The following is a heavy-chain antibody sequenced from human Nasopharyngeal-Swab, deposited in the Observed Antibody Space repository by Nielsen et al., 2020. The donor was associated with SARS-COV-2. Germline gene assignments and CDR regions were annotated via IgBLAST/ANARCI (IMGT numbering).Heavy chain of an antibody. J-gene: IGHJ4*02. V-gene: IGHV3-23*01. CDR2: IGGSGGGT. Sequence: GGSLRLSCAAYGFTFSDYAMSWVRQAPGKGLEWVSVIGGSGGGTYYADSVKGRFTISRDNSNTVYLQMNSLIAGDTAVYYCAKHVRRIDMIRGILRVGLGNYLDSWGQGTLVTVSP. CDR1: GFTFSDYA. D-gene: IGHD3-10*01. CDR3: AKHVRRIDMIRGILRVGLGNYLDS.